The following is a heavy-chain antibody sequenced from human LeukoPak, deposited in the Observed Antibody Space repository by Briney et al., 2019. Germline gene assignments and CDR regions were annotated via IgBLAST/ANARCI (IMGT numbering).Heavy chain of an antibody. Sequence: GGSLRLSCAASGFTFSSYAMHWVRQAPGKGLEWVAVISYDGSNKYYADSVKGRFTFSRDNSKNTLLLQMNSLRAEDTAVYYCAKDLRRDGYSFYHGLDVWGQGTTVTVSS. D-gene: IGHD5-24*01. CDR2: ISYDGSNK. CDR1: GFTFSSYA. J-gene: IGHJ6*02. V-gene: IGHV3-30*04. CDR3: AKDLRRDGYSFYHGLDV.